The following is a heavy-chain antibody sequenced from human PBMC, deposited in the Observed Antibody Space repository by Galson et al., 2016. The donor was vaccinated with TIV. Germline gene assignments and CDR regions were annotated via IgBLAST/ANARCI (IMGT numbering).Heavy chain of an antibody. J-gene: IGHJ4*02. CDR1: GYTFTRHY. Sequence: SVKVSCKASGYTFTRHYMHWVRQAPGQALEWMGIINPITGITTYAQNFQGRVTMTRDTSTSTVQMELSSLRSEDTAVYYCARWFDSSGYYYFDYWGQGSLITVSS. CDR3: ARWFDSSGYYYFDY. CDR2: INPITGIT. D-gene: IGHD3-22*01. V-gene: IGHV1-46*01.